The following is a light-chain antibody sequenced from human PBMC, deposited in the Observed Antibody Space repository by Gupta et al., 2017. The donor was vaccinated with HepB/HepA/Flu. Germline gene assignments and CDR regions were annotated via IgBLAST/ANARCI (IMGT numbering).Light chain of an antibody. CDR1: QSFSSNY. CDR2: GGS. CDR3: QHDGDSPWP. J-gene: IGKJ1*01. Sequence: EVVFTHSPGTLSLSPGEGATLSCRASQSFSSNYLAWYQQKPGQAPRLIVYGGSLKATGVPYRFAGSGSGTNFTLTISRLEPEDFGVYYCQHDGDSPWPFGQGTKVEI. V-gene: IGKV3-20*01.